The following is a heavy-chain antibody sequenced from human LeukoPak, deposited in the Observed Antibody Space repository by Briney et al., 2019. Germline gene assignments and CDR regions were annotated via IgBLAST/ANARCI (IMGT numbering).Heavy chain of an antibody. J-gene: IGHJ4*02. Sequence: ASVKVSCKASGGTFSSYAISWVRQAPGQGLEWMGGIIPIFGTANYAQKFQGRVTITADESTSTAYMELSSLRSEDTAVYYCARDSGDGYNSFDYWGQGTLVTVSS. D-gene: IGHD5-24*01. CDR3: ARDSGDGYNSFDY. CDR2: IIPIFGTA. CDR1: GGTFSSYA. V-gene: IGHV1-69*13.